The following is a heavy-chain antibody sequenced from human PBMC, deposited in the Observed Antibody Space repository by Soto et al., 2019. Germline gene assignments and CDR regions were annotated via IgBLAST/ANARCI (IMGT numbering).Heavy chain of an antibody. V-gene: IGHV3-33*05. CDR2: LSYDGSNE. Sequence: QVQLVESGGGVVQPGTSLRLSCAASGFTFSSYGLHWVRQAPGKGLEWVAVLSYDGSNEFYGDSVKGRFTISRDNSKNTLYLQRNSLRAEDTAVYYCAKWFGEPYYYYVYMDVWGKGTTVTVSS. J-gene: IGHJ6*03. CDR1: GFTFSSYG. CDR3: AKWFGEPYYYYVYMDV. D-gene: IGHD3-10*01.